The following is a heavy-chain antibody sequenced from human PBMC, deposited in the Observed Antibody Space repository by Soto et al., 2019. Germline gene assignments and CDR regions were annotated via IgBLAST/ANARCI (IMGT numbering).Heavy chain of an antibody. CDR2: ISSRSDI. CDR1: GFTFSNFS. J-gene: IGHJ6*01. D-gene: IGHD2-2*02. CDR3: AREYTAWPLAYGLDV. V-gene: IGHV3-21*01. Sequence: WGYLVLASEGSGFTFSNFSINWVRQAPGKGLEWVSSISSRSDIYYADSLKGRFTISRDNAKNSVSLQMNSLRAEDTAVYYCAREYTAWPLAYGLDVWGQGTTVTVSS.